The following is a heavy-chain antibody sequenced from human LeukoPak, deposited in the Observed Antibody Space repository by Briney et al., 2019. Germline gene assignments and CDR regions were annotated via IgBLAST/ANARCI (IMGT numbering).Heavy chain of an antibody. J-gene: IGHJ4*02. CDR3: AGSGGYYRFDY. V-gene: IGHV3-53*01. D-gene: IGHD1-26*01. Sequence: PGGSLRLSCAASGFTVSSNYMSWVRQAPGRGLEWVSLIYSGGNTYYADSVKGRFTISRDNSKKTLYLQMNSLRAEDTAVYYCAGSGGYYRFDYWGQGTLVTVSS. CDR1: GFTVSSNY. CDR2: IYSGGNT.